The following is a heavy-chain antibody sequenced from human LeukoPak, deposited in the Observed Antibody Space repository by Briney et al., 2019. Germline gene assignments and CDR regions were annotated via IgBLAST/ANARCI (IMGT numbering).Heavy chain of an antibody. D-gene: IGHD1-26*01. Sequence: PSETLSLNFTVSGDSFIRNSYYWGWIRQPPGKGLEWIWNIYYSGTPYYNPSLKSRVTISADTPKNQFSLKLSSVTAADTATYYCARGRYTGWPTSDYWGQGTLVTVSS. CDR1: GDSFIRNSYY. CDR3: ARGRYTGWPTSDY. V-gene: IGHV4-39*01. J-gene: IGHJ4*02. CDR2: IYYSGTP.